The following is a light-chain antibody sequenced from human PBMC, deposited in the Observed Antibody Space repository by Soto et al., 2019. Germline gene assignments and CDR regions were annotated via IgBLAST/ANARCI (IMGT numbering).Light chain of an antibody. V-gene: IGLV2-14*01. CDR1: ISVIGLYNY. J-gene: IGLJ1*01. CDR2: EVS. CDR3: SSFTTTSTLV. Sequence: SVLTQPAAVSGSPGQSITISCTGTISVIGLYNYVSWYQQHPGKAPKLVIYEVSNRPSGVSDRFSGSKSDNTASLTISGLQAEDEANYYCSSFTTTSTLVFGAGTKLTVL.